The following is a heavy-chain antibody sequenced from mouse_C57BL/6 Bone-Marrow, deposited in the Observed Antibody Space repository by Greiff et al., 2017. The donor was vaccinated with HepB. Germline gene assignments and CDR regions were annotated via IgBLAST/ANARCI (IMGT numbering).Heavy chain of an antibody. D-gene: IGHD2-13*01. V-gene: IGHV14-4*01. CDR2: IDPENGDT. J-gene: IGHJ2*01. CDR3: TTCDPYFDY. CDR1: GFNVKDDY. Sequence: QLQQSGAELVRPGASVKLSCTASGFNVKDDYMHWVKQRPEQGLEWIGWIDPENGDTEYASKFQGKATITADTSSNTAYLQLSSLTSEDTAVYYCTTCDPYFDYWGQGTTLTVSS.